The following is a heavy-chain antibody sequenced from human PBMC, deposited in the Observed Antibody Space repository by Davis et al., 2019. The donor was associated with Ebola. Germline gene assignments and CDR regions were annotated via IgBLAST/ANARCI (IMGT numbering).Heavy chain of an antibody. CDR3: ARAVWGGLYFDL. V-gene: IGHV3-13*01. J-gene: IGHJ2*01. Sequence: GGSLRLSCAASGFTFSSYDMHWVRQVTRKGLEWVSAIGTAGDTYYPGSVKGRFTISRENAKNSLYLQMNSLRAGDTAVYYCARAVWGGLYFDLWGRGTLVTVSS. CDR2: IGTAGDT. CDR1: GFTFSSYD. D-gene: IGHD3/OR15-3a*01.